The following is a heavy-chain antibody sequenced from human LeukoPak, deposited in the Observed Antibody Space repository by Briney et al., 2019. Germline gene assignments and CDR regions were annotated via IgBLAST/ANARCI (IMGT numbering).Heavy chain of an antibody. D-gene: IGHD3-10*01. J-gene: IGHJ4*02. CDR1: GFTFSSYA. CDR3: VALYGSGSYHDY. Sequence: PGGYLRLSCSASGFTFSSYAMHWVRRAPGKGLEYVSAISSNGGSTDYADSVKGRFTISRDNSTITLYLQKSSLRAEDTAVYYCVALYGSGSYHDYWGQGTLVTVSS. V-gene: IGHV3-64D*09. CDR2: ISSNGGST.